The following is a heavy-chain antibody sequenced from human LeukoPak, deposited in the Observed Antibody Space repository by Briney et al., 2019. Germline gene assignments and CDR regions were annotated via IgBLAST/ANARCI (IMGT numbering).Heavy chain of an antibody. CDR1: GFTFSDHY. Sequence: PGGSLRLSCAGSGFTFSDHYMDRVRQAPGKGLEWVGRTRDKPNSFTTEYAASVKGRFAISRDDSENSLYLQMNSLKTEDTAVYYCVGVTLVRGIKHYYMDVWGKGTTVTVSS. CDR2: TRDKPNSFTT. J-gene: IGHJ6*03. CDR3: VGVTLVRGIKHYYMDV. D-gene: IGHD3-10*01. V-gene: IGHV3-72*01.